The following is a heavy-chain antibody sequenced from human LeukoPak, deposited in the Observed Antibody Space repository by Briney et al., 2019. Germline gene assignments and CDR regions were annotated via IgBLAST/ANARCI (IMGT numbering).Heavy chain of an antibody. J-gene: IGHJ1*01. CDR2: INAGNGIT. D-gene: IGHD2-2*01. V-gene: IGHV1-3*01. CDR1: GYTFTSYA. CDR3: ARSYCSSTSCYLYFQH. Sequence: ASVKVSCKASGYTFTSYAMHWVRQAPGQRLEWMGWINAGNGITKYSQKFQGRVTITRDTSASTAYMELSSLRSEDTAVYYCARSYCSSTSCYLYFQHWGQGTLVTVSS.